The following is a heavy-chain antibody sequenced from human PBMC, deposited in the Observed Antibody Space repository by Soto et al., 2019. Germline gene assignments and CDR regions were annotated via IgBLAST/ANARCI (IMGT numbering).Heavy chain of an antibody. CDR1: GFTFSSYG. Sequence: QVQLVESGGGVVQPGRSLRLSCAASGFTFSSYGMHWVRQAPGKGLEWVAVISYDGSNKYYADSVKGRFTISRDNSKNTLYLQMTSLRAEDTAVYYCAKDLTPFPRTLAAAGRFDYWGQGTLVTVSS. CDR3: AKDLTPFPRTLAAAGRFDY. J-gene: IGHJ4*02. CDR2: ISYDGSNK. D-gene: IGHD6-13*01. V-gene: IGHV3-30*18.